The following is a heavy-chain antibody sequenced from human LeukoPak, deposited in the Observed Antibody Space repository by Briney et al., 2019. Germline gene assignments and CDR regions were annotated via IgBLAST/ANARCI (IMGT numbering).Heavy chain of an antibody. D-gene: IGHD3-3*01. J-gene: IGHJ6*03. V-gene: IGHV3-48*03. CDR1: GFTFSSYE. Sequence: GGSLRLSCAASGFTFSSYEMDWVRQPPGKGLEWVTYISSSGSTIYYADSVKGRFTISRDNAKNSLYLQMNRLRAEETAVYYCARANFWSGYYRGYYYMDVWGKGTTVTVSS. CDR3: ARANFWSGYYRGYYYMDV. CDR2: ISSSGSTI.